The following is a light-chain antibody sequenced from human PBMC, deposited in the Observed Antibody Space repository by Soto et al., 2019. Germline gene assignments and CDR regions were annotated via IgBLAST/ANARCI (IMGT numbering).Light chain of an antibody. V-gene: IGKV3-15*01. CDR3: QEYIQWTPGM. CDR1: QFVSSR. J-gene: IGKJ1*01. CDR2: DTS. Sequence: DIVVTQSPATLSASPGERVTLSCRASQFVSSRLAWYQRRPGQVPRLLIYDTSTRAPGISARFSGSGSGTEFTLPISSLQSEDFAVYYCQEYIQWTPGMFGPGTTVDIK.